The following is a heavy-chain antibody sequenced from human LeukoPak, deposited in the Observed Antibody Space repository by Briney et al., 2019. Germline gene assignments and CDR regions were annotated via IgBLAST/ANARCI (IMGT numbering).Heavy chain of an antibody. CDR2: IYPGNSDT. D-gene: IGHD5-12*01. CDR3: ARKYSGSFDY. V-gene: IGHV5-51*01. Sequence: GESLKISCKGSGYSFTSYWIGWVRQMPGKGLKWIRIIYPGNSDTRYSPSCQGQVTLSDDKSLSPAYLQCNSLKAPETAFYYFARKYSGSFDYWGQGTLVTVSS. J-gene: IGHJ4*02. CDR1: GYSFTSYW.